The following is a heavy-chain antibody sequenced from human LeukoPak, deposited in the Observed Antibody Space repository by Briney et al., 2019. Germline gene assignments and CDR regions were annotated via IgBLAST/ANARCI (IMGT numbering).Heavy chain of an antibody. J-gene: IGHJ4*02. CDR2: IYYSGST. CDR3: ARGGYSSSWYYFDY. CDR1: GGSISSSSYY. Sequence: SETLSLTCTVSGGSISSSSYYWGWIRQPPEKGLEWIGSIYYSGSTYYNPSLKSRVTISVDRSKNQFSLKLSSVTAADTAVYYCARGGYSSSWYYFDYWGQGTLVTVSS. V-gene: IGHV4-39*07. D-gene: IGHD6-13*01.